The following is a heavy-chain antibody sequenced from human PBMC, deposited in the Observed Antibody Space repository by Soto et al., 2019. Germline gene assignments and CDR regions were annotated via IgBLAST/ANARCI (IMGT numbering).Heavy chain of an antibody. CDR2: INPSGGST. CDR3: ARGMMGYCSSTSCYDANYYYGMDV. Sequence: QVQLVQSGAEVKKPGASVKVSCKASGYTFTSYYMHWVRQAPGQGLEWMGIINPSGGSTSYAQKFQGRGTMTRDTSTSTVYMELSSLRSEDTAVYYCARGMMGYCSSTSCYDANYYYGMDVWGQGTTVTVSS. V-gene: IGHV1-46*01. J-gene: IGHJ6*02. CDR1: GYTFTSYY. D-gene: IGHD2-2*01.